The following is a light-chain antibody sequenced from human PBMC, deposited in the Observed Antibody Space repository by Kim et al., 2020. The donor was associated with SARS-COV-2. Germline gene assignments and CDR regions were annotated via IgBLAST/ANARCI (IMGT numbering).Light chain of an antibody. CDR3: CSYAGSYTLV. Sequence: GHAVTISCTGTSSDVGGYNYVSWYQQHPGKAPKLMIYDVSKRPSGVPDRFSGSKSGNTASLTISGLQAEDEADYYCCSYAGSYTLVFGGGTKVTVL. CDR2: DVS. J-gene: IGLJ2*01. CDR1: SSDVGGYNY. V-gene: IGLV2-11*01.